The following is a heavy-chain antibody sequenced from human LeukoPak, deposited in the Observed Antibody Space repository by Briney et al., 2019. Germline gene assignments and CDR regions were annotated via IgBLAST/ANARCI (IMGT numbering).Heavy chain of an antibody. Sequence: ASVKVSCKASGYTFTGYYMHWVRQAPGQGLEWMGWINPNSGGTNYAQKFQGRVTMTRDTSISTAYMELRSLRSDDTAVYYCARAPFGGVIVDYWGQGTLVTVSS. V-gene: IGHV1-2*02. CDR3: ARAPFGGVIVDY. CDR2: INPNSGGT. CDR1: GYTFTGYY. J-gene: IGHJ4*02. D-gene: IGHD3-16*02.